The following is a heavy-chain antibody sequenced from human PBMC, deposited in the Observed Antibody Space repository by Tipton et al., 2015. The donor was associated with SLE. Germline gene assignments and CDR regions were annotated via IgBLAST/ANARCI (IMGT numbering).Heavy chain of an antibody. CDR1: GGSLSSADYY. CDR2: IDDSGNT. Sequence: TLSLTCSVSGGSLSSADYYWSWIRQPPGKGLEWIGYIDDSGNTDYTPSLKSRVTISVDTSKNQFSLKLSSVTAADTAVYYCARVPPWIAIAFDIWGQGTMVTVSS. J-gene: IGHJ3*02. V-gene: IGHV4-61*08. CDR3: ARVPPWIAIAFDI. D-gene: IGHD5-12*01.